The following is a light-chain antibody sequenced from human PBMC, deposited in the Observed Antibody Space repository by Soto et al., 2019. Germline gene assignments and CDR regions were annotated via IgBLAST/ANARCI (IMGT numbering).Light chain of an antibody. CDR2: GAS. V-gene: IGKV3-20*01. J-gene: IGKJ5*01. CDR1: QSVSSSY. CDR3: QQYGSSPPVT. Sequence: EIVLTQSPGTLSLSPGERATLSCRASQSVSSSYLAWYQQKPGQAPRLLIYGASGRATGIPDRFSGSGSGTDFTLTXXXLEPEDFAVYYCQQYGSSPPVTFGQGTRLEIK.